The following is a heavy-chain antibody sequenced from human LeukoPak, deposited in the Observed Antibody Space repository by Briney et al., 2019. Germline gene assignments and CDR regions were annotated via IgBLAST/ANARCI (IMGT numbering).Heavy chain of an antibody. J-gene: IGHJ4*01. CDR1: GFTVSSTY. CDR2: IYSGGST. D-gene: IGHD3-10*01. Sequence: PGGSLSLTCAASGFTVSSTYMSWVRQAPGKGLEWVSVIYSGGSTYYADSVKGRFTISRDNSKNTLYLQMNSLRAEDTAVYYCASLPSGDYWGQRSLVTVSS. V-gene: IGHV3-53*01. CDR3: ASLPSGDY.